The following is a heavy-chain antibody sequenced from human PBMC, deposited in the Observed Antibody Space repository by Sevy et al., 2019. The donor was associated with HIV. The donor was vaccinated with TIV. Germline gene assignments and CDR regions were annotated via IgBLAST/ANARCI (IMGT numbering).Heavy chain of an antibody. CDR3: AKGVDILEVPEAMRAYYYYGMDV. D-gene: IGHD2-2*03. CDR2: ISGSGANT. J-gene: IGHJ6*02. V-gene: IGHV3-23*01. Sequence: GGSLRLSCATSGFPFSSYAMSWVRQAPGKGLEWVSVISGSGANTNYAESVKGRFTISRDNSKNRLYLQLNTLRAEDTAVYYCAKGVDILEVPEAMRAYYYYGMDVWGQGTTVTVSS. CDR1: GFPFSSYA.